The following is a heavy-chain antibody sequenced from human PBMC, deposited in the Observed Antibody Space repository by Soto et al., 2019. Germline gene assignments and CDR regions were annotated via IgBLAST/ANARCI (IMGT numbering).Heavy chain of an antibody. J-gene: IGHJ4*02. CDR3: AKTPGVITVITSFDH. CDR2: ISGSGAST. V-gene: IGHV3-23*01. D-gene: IGHD3-16*01. Sequence: EVGLLESGGGLVQPGGSLRLSCVASGFTFNKYVLAWVRQAPGRGLEWVSAISGSGASTYDADSVKGRFTISRDNSNNTLYLQMNNLRAEDTAIYYCAKTPGVITVITSFDHWGQGTQVTVSS. CDR1: GFTFNKYV.